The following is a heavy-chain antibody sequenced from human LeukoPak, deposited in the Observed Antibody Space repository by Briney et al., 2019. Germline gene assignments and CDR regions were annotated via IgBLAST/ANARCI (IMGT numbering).Heavy chain of an antibody. J-gene: IGHJ3*02. Sequence: GGSLRLSCAASGFTFSVYSMNWVRQAPGRGLEWVSSISSSSSYIYYADSVKGRFTISRDNAKNSLYLQMNSLRAEDTAVYYCASGDIDDAFDIWGQGTMVTVSS. CDR3: ASGDIDDAFDI. D-gene: IGHD2-15*01. V-gene: IGHV3-21*01. CDR1: GFTFSVYS. CDR2: ISSSSSYI.